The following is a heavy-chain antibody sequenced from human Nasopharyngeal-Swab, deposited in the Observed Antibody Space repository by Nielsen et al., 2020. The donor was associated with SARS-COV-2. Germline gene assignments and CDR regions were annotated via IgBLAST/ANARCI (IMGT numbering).Heavy chain of an antibody. CDR2: IYYSGST. Sequence: SETLSLTCTVSGGSISSSSYYWGWIRQPPGKGLEWIGSIYYSGSTYYNPSLKSRVTISVDTSTNQFSLKLSSVAAADSAVYYCASPSRHFLSGQDPWFDPWGQGTLVTVSS. CDR1: GGSISSSSYY. CDR3: ASPSRHFLSGQDPWFDP. V-gene: IGHV4-39*01. J-gene: IGHJ5*02. D-gene: IGHD3-3*02.